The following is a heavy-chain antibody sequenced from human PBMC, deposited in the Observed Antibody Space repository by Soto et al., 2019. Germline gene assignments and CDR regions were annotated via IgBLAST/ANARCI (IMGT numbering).Heavy chain of an antibody. Sequence: QLQLQESGPGLVKPSETLSLTCTGSTDSSSFTNSYWGWIRQPPGKGVQWIGSSSYTGGTFYNPSLKGRGVISFDTSTKQPSLQVTSVTSADTAVYFCARPRIEVVWRGFYCWGQGSPVTVSS. D-gene: IGHD3-10*01. CDR1: TDSSSFTNSY. J-gene: IGHJ4*02. CDR2: SSYTGGT. CDR3: ARPRIEVVWRGFYC. V-gene: IGHV4-39*01.